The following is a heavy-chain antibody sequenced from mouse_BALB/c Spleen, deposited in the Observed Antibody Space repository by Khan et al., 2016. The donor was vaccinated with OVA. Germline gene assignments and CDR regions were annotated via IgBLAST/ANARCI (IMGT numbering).Heavy chain of an antibody. CDR1: GYIFTSYW. CDR2: IYPGTDNS. V-gene: IGHV1-76*01. Sequence: QVQLKESGAELVRPGASVKLSCKPSGYIFTSYWIHWVKQRSGQGLECIARIYPGTDNSYYNEKFKDKATLTADKSSSTAYMQLSSLKSEDSDVYCCAREEALYHFAHWAQGTTLTVSS. CDR3: AREEALYHFAH. J-gene: IGHJ2*01.